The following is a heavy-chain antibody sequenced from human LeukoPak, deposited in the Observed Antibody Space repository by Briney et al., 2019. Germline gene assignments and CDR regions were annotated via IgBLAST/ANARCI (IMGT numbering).Heavy chain of an antibody. Sequence: GGSLRLSCAASGFTFSDYYMDWVRQAPGKGLEWVGRIRNKANSYTTEYAASVKGRFTISRDDSKNSLYLQMNSLKTEDTAVYYCAKVNWCLATCADGWGQGTLVTVSS. CDR2: IRNKANSYTT. V-gene: IGHV3-72*01. CDR3: AKVNWCLATCADG. D-gene: IGHD2-8*01. J-gene: IGHJ4*02. CDR1: GFTFSDYY.